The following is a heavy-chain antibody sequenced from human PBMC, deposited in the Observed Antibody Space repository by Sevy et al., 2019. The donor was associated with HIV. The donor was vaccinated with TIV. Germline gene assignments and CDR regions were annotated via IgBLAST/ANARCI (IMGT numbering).Heavy chain of an antibody. J-gene: IGHJ4*02. Sequence: GGSVRLSCAASGFTFSNAWMSWVRQAPGKGLEWVGRIKGKIYDGTIDYAAPVKGRFSISKGDSKNTLYLQMNSLKTEDTAVYYCTTASWSQEDYYNYWGQGTLVTVSS. D-gene: IGHD6-13*01. V-gene: IGHV3-15*01. CDR3: TTASWSQEDYYNY. CDR2: IKGKIYDGTI. CDR1: GFTFSNAW.